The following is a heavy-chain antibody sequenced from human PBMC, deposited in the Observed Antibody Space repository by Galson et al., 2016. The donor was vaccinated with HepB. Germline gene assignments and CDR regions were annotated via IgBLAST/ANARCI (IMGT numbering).Heavy chain of an antibody. CDR2: IYYAGTT. V-gene: IGHV4-39*01. Sequence: SETLSLTCTVSGGSSSFSNYYWAWIRQPPGKGLEWIGSIYYAGTTYYKPSLTSRGTISVDASKSQFSLRLTSVTAADTAVYYCARRGGYSYENFYMDVWGKGTTVTVSS. D-gene: IGHD5-18*01. CDR3: ARRGGYSYENFYMDV. CDR1: GGSSSFSNYY. J-gene: IGHJ6*03.